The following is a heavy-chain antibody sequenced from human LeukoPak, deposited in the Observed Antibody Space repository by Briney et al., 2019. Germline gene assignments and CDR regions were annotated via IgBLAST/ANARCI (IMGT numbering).Heavy chain of an antibody. J-gene: IGHJ4*02. D-gene: IGHD6-19*01. CDR1: GYSISNGYY. V-gene: IGHV4-38-2*02. CDR2: IYHSGST. Sequence: SETLSLTCTVSGYSISNGYYWGWIRQPPGKGLEWIGSIYHSGSTYYNPSLKSRVTISVDTSKNQFSLKLSSVTAADTAVYYCARDDPGIAVAGEDFWGQGTLVTVSS. CDR3: ARDDPGIAVAGEDF.